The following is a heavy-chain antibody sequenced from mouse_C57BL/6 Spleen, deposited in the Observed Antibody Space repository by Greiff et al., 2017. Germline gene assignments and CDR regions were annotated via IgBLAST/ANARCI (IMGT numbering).Heavy chain of an antibody. J-gene: IGHJ4*01. V-gene: IGHV1-69*01. CDR1: GYTFTSYW. CDR2: IDPSDSYT. CDR3: ARSGKGGYAMDY. Sequence: QVQLQQPGAELVMPGASVKLSCKASGYTFTSYWMHWVKQRPGQGLEWIGEIDPSDSYTNYNQKFKGKSTLTVDKSSSTAYMQLSSLTSEDSAVYYCARSGKGGYAMDYWGQGTSVTVSS. D-gene: IGHD1-3*01.